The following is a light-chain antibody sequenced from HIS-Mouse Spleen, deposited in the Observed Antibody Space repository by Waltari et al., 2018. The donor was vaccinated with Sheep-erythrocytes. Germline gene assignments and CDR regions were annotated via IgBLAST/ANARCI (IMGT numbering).Light chain of an antibody. CDR2: EGS. V-gene: IGLV2-23*01. CDR1: SSDVGTYNL. Sequence: QSALTQPASVSGSPGQPITISCPGTSSDVGTYNLFSWYQQHPGKAPKLMIYEGSKRPSGVSNRFSGSKSGNTASLTISGLQAEDEADYYCCSYAGSSTWVFGGGTKLTVL. J-gene: IGLJ3*02. CDR3: CSYAGSSTWV.